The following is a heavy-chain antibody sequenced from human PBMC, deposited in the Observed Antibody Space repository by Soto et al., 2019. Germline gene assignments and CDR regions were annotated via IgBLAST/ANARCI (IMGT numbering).Heavy chain of an antibody. CDR3: AREGGYQSNWFDP. CDR2: INHSGST. Sequence: NPSETLSLTCAVYGGSFSGYYWSCIRQPPGKGLEWIGEINHSGSTNYNPSLKRRVTISVDTSKNQFSLKLSSVTAAATAVYYCAREGGYQSNWFDPWGQGTLVTVSS. V-gene: IGHV4-34*01. J-gene: IGHJ5*02. D-gene: IGHD5-12*01. CDR1: GGSFSGYY.